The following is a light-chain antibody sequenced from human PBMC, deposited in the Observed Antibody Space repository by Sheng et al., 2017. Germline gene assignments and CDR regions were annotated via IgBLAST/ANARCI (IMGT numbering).Light chain of an antibody. Sequence: QSALTQPASVSGSPGQSITISCTGTSSDVGSYNHVSWYQQHPGKAPKLMIYEVVKRPSGVSNRFSGSKSANTASLTISGLQADDEADYYCCSYAGSGSXVLGTGTKVTVL. J-gene: IGLJ1*01. CDR2: EVV. CDR3: CSYAGSGSXV. CDR1: SSDVGSYNH. V-gene: IGLV2-23*02.